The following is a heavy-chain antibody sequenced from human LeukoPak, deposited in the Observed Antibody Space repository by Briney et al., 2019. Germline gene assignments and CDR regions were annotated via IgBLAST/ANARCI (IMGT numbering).Heavy chain of an antibody. CDR1: GESFSGYY. J-gene: IGHJ4*02. CDR2: INHSGST. D-gene: IGHD4-23*01. Sequence: SETLSLTCAVYGESFSGYYWSWFRQPPGKGLEWIGEINHSGSTNYNPSLKSRVTISVDTSKNQFSLKLSSVTAADMAVYYIPRIDYGGNSGGGYLRQATIVTVSS. CDR3: PRIDYGGNSGGGY. V-gene: IGHV4-34*01.